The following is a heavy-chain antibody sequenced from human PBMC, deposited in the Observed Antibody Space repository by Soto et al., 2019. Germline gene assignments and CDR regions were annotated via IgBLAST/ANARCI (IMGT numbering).Heavy chain of an antibody. J-gene: IGHJ6*02. CDR3: ARDGYCVSTTCYFLPDV. Sequence: GGSLRLSCVASGFTFSSYSMNWVRQAPGKGLEWVSYISSSSSTIYYADSVKGRFTISRDNAKNSLYLQMNSLRDEDTAMYYCARDGYCVSTTCYFLPDVWGQGTTVTVSS. D-gene: IGHD2-2*03. CDR2: ISSSSSTI. CDR1: GFTFSSYS. V-gene: IGHV3-48*02.